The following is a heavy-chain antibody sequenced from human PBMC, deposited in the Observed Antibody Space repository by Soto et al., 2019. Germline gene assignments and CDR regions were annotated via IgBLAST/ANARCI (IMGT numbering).Heavy chain of an antibody. V-gene: IGHV3-23*01. CDR2: ISGSGGST. J-gene: IGHJ4*02. D-gene: IGHD6-13*01. CDR1: GFTFSSYA. Sequence: GGSLRLSCAASGFTFSSYAMSWFAQAPGKGLEWVSAISGSGGSTYHADSVKGRFTIARDNSKNTLYLQMTSLRAEDTAVYYCAKDHPGIAAAAYYFDYWGQGTLVTVSS. CDR3: AKDHPGIAAAAYYFDY.